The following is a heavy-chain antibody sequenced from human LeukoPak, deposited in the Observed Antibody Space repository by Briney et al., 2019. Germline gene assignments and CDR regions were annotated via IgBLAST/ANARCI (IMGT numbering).Heavy chain of an antibody. D-gene: IGHD2-2*02. CDR3: ARGDTYTPLDY. Sequence: ASVKVSCKASGGTFSSYAISWVRQAPGQGLEWMGGIIPIFGTANYAQKFQGRVTITADKSTSTAYMELSSLRSEDMDVYYCARGDTYTPLDYWGQGTLVTVSS. CDR2: IIPIFGTA. CDR1: GGTFSSYA. V-gene: IGHV1-69*06. J-gene: IGHJ4*02.